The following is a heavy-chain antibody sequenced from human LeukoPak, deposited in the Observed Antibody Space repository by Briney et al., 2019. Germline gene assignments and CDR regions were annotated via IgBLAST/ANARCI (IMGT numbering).Heavy chain of an antibody. V-gene: IGHV1-8*01. CDR1: GYTFTSYD. J-gene: IGHJ4*02. Sequence: SVKVSCKASGYTFTSYDINWMRQATGQGLEWMGWMNPNSGNTGYAQKFQGRVTMTRNTSISTAYMELSSLRSEDTAVYYCARALGLWSGWQDYWGQGTLVTVSS. D-gene: IGHD6-19*01. CDR3: ARALGLWSGWQDY. CDR2: MNPNSGNT.